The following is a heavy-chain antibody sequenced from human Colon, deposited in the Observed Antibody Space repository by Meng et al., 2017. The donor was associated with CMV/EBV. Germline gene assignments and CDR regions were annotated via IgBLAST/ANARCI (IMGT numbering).Heavy chain of an antibody. Sequence: GGSLRLSCAAYGFTFSSYWMSWVRQAPGKGLEWASVIYSGGSTYYADSVKGRFTISRDNSKNTLYLQMNSLRAEDTAVYYCARELELGVSGGMDVWGQGTTVTVSS. CDR1: GFTFSSYW. J-gene: IGHJ6*01. D-gene: IGHD3-10*01. CDR2: IYSGGST. V-gene: IGHV3-53*01. CDR3: ARELELGVSGGMDV.